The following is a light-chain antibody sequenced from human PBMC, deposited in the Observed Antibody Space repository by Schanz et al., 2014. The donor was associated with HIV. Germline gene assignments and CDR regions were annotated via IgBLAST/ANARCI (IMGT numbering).Light chain of an antibody. Sequence: QSALTQPTSVSGSPGQSITISCTGASMAFSSSNFPSRYQQHPGEAPRLIIYDVTSRPSGVSARFSASKTGETASLTISGLQAEDEADYYCSSYTNINSWVFGGGTKLTVL. CDR1: SMAFSSSNF. V-gene: IGLV2-14*03. J-gene: IGLJ3*02. CDR2: DVT. CDR3: SSYTNINSWV.